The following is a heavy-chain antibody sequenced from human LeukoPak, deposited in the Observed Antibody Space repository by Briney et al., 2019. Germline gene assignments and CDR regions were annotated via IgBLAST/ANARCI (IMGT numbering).Heavy chain of an antibody. CDR1: GGTFSSYA. Sequence: SVKVSCKAPGGTFSSYAISWVRQAPGQGLEWMGRIIPILGIANYAQKFQGRVTITADKTTSTAYMELSSLRSEDTAVYYSARGPLAVAAWFDYWGQGTLVTVSS. J-gene: IGHJ4*02. CDR3: ARGPLAVAAWFDY. V-gene: IGHV1-69*04. CDR2: IIPILGIA. D-gene: IGHD6-19*01.